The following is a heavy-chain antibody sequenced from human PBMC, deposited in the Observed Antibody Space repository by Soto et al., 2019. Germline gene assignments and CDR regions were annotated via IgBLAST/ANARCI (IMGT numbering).Heavy chain of an antibody. CDR1: DCSIRNFY. CDR2: ISSSGNT. J-gene: IGHJ4*02. V-gene: IGHV4-59*01. D-gene: IGHD3-22*01. CDR3: ARAPMVLTRSYFDS. Sequence: AETLSLTWTGSDCSIRNFYLSWIRQPPGKGLEWIGYISSSGNTNYNPSLKSRVSISVDTSKNQFSLNLTSVTAADTGVYYCARAPMVLTRSYFDSWGQGTPVTVSS.